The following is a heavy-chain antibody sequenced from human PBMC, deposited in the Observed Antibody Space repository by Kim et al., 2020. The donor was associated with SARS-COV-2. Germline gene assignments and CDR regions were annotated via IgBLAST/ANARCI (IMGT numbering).Heavy chain of an antibody. CDR1: GFTFSSYA. D-gene: IGHD2-15*01. CDR2: ISYDGSNK. Sequence: GGSLRLSCAASGFTFSSYAMHWVRQAPGKGLEWVSVISYDGSNKYYADSVKGRFTISRDNSKNTLYLQMNSLRAEDTAVYYCASLFAEYCSGGSCYGYYYGMDVWGQGTTVTVSS. CDR3: ASLFAEYCSGGSCYGYYYGMDV. V-gene: IGHV3-30*04. J-gene: IGHJ6*02.